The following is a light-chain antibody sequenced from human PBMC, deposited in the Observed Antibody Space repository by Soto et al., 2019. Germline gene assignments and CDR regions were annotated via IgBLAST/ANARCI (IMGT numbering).Light chain of an antibody. Sequence: EIVLTQSPGTLSLSPGERATLSCRTSQSIISTYLAWYQQKPGQAPRLLISDASSRATGVPDRFSGSGSGTDFTITISRLEPEDSAVYYCQQYGSSLGYTFGPGTRLEIK. J-gene: IGKJ2*01. CDR3: QQYGSSLGYT. V-gene: IGKV3-20*01. CDR2: DAS. CDR1: QSIISTY.